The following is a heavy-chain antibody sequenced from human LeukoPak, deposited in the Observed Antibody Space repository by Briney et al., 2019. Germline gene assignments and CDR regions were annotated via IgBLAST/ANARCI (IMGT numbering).Heavy chain of an antibody. CDR3: AKEMATIRAFDF. D-gene: IGHD5-24*01. V-gene: IGHV3-23*01. CDR2: ISGSGSST. Sequence: PGGSLRLSCAASGFTFSTYAMRWVRQAPGKGLEWVSVISGSGSSTYYAASVKGRFTISRDNSKNTLYLQMNSLGAEDTAVYYCAKEMATIRAFDFWGQGTMVTVSS. J-gene: IGHJ3*01. CDR1: GFTFSTYA.